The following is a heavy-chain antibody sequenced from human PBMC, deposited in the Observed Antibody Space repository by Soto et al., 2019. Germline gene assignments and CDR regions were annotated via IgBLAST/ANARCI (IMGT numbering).Heavy chain of an antibody. Sequence: GASVKVSCKASGYTFTSYGITWVRQAPGQGLEWMGWISAYNGNTNYAQRLQGRVTMTTDTSTTTAYMELRSLRSEDTAVYYCARGQKLFQDGRFDYWGQGTLVTVSS. V-gene: IGHV1-18*01. CDR1: GYTFTSYG. CDR2: ISAYNGNT. D-gene: IGHD1-1*01. CDR3: ARGQKLFQDGRFDY. J-gene: IGHJ4*02.